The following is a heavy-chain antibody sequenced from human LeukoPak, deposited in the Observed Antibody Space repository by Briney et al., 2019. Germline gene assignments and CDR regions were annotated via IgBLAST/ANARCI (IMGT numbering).Heavy chain of an antibody. CDR3: GGELLGPGSCPDF. CDR1: GFTFSSYA. D-gene: IGHD3-16*01. Sequence: GTSLRLSCTAPGFTFSSYAIHWIRQAPGKGLEWVALVWHDGSNRYYSEAVKGRFTISRDNSKNTVYLQINSLRAEDTAVYYWGGELLGPGSCPDFWARETRHPVSS. J-gene: IGHJ4*02. CDR2: VWHDGSNR. V-gene: IGHV3-33*01.